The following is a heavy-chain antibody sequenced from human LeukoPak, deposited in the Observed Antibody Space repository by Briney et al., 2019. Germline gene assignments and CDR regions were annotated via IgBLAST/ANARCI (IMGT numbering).Heavy chain of an antibody. CDR2: INPNSGGT. D-gene: IGHD5-24*01. Sequence: ASVKVSCKASGYTFTSYGISWVRQAPGQGLEWMGWINPNSGGTNYAQKLQGRVTMTTDTSTSTAYMELRSLRSDDTAVYYCARDEGSLAMVDYWGQGTLVTVSS. CDR1: GYTFTSYG. V-gene: IGHV1-18*01. J-gene: IGHJ4*02. CDR3: ARDEGSLAMVDY.